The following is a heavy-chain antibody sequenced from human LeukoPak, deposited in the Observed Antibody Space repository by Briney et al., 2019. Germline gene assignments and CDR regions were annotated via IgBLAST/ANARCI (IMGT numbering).Heavy chain of an antibody. J-gene: IGHJ6*02. CDR2: ISAYNGNT. CDR1: GYTFTSYG. D-gene: IGHD1-26*01. CDR3: ARDRGSSGSYYDYYGMDV. V-gene: IGHV1-18*01. Sequence: AASVKVSCKASGYTFTSYGISWVRQAPGQGLEWMGWISAYNGNTNYAQKLQGRVTMTTDTSTSTAYMELRSLRSDDTAVYYCARDRGSSGSYYDYYGMDVWGQGTTVTVSS.